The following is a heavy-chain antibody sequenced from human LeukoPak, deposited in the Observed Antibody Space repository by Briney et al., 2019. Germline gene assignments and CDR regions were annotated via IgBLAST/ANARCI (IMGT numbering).Heavy chain of an antibody. Sequence: GGSLRLSCAASGFTFSSYWMSWVRQAPGKGLEWVANIKQDGSEKYYVDSVKGRFTISRDNAKNSLYLQMNSLRAEDTAVYYCATGGAANTWHYYYYMDVWGKGTTVTVSS. CDR2: IKQDGSEK. CDR3: ATGGAANTWHYYYYMDV. J-gene: IGHJ6*03. V-gene: IGHV3-7*01. CDR1: GFTFSSYW. D-gene: IGHD1-26*01.